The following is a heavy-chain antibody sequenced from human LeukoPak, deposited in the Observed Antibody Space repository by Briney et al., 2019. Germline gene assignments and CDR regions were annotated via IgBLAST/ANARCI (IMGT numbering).Heavy chain of an antibody. J-gene: IGHJ4*02. CDR2: ISWNSGSI. V-gene: IGHV3-9*01. Sequence: GGSLRLSCAASGFTFDDYAMHWVRQAPGKGLEWVSGISWNSGSIGYADSVKSRFTISRDNAKNSLYLQMNSLRAEDTALYYCAKDSVYYYDSSGYSALFDYWGQGTLVTVSS. CDR1: GFTFDDYA. CDR3: AKDSVYYYDSSGYSALFDY. D-gene: IGHD3-22*01.